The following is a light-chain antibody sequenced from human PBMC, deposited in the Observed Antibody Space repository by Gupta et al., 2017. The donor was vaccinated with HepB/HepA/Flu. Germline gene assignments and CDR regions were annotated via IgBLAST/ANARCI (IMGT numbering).Light chain of an antibody. Sequence: DIQVTQSPSSLSASVGDRVTITCRASQSITNFLNWYQQKPGKAPKLLIYAASSLQSGVPSRFSGSGSGTDFTLTISSLQPEDFATYYCQQSHSNPITFGQGTRVEIK. J-gene: IGKJ5*01. CDR1: QSITNF. CDR3: QQSHSNPIT. V-gene: IGKV1-39*01. CDR2: AAS.